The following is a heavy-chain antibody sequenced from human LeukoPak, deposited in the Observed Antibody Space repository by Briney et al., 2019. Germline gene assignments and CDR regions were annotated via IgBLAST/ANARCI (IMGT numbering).Heavy chain of an antibody. CDR2: IYYSGST. V-gene: IGHV4-59*01. Sequence: SETLSLTCTVSGGSISSYYWSWIRQPPGKGLEWIGYIYYSGSTNYNPSLKSRVTISVDTSKNQFSLKLSSVTAADTAVYYCARDRAYGVNSGWNYYYYYMDVWGKGTTVTVSS. CDR1: GGSISSYY. CDR3: ARDRAYGVNSGWNYYYYYMDV. D-gene: IGHD4-23*01. J-gene: IGHJ6*03.